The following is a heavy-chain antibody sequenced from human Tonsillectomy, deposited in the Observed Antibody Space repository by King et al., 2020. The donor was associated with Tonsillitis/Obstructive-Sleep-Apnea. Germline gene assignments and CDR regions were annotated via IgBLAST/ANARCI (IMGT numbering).Heavy chain of an antibody. V-gene: IGHV5-51*03. CDR2: IYPGDSDT. CDR1: GYNFTNHW. Sequence: QLVQSGAEVKKPGESLKISCKGSGYNFTNHWIGWVRQMPGKGLEWMGIIYPGDSDTRYRPSFQGQVTISADQSISTAYLQWSSLKASDTAMYYCARRSPLYYYGMDVWGHGTTVTVSS. J-gene: IGHJ6*02. CDR3: ARRSPLYYYGMDV.